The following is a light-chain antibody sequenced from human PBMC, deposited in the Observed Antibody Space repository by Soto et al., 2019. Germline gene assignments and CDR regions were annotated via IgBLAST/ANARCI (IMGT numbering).Light chain of an antibody. CDR3: QQYGTSPWT. CDR1: QSVNSDY. CDR2: IAS. V-gene: IGKV3-20*01. Sequence: EIVLTQSPGTLYLFPGERATLSCRATQSVNSDYLAWYQQNPGQAPRLLTYIASRRATSIPDRFSGSGSGTDFTLTISRLEPEDFAVYYCQQYGTSPWTFGQATQVEIK. J-gene: IGKJ1*01.